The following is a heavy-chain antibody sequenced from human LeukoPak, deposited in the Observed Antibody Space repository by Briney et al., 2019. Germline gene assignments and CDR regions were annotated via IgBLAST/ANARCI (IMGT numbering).Heavy chain of an antibody. V-gene: IGHV4-34*01. Sequence: SETLSLTCAVYGGSFSGYYWSWIRQPPGKGLEWIGEFNHSGSTNYNPSLKSRVTISVDTSKNQFSLKLSSVTAADTAVYYCARFGGYYDFWSGYYGTYYFDYWGQGTLVTVSS. CDR1: GGSFSGYY. CDR2: FNHSGST. D-gene: IGHD3-3*01. CDR3: ARFGGYYDFWSGYYGTYYFDY. J-gene: IGHJ4*02.